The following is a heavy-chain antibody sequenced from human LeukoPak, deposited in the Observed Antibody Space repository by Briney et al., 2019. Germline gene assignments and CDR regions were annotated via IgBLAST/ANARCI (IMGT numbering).Heavy chain of an antibody. Sequence: GGSLRLSCAASGFTFRSARMNWVRQAPGKGLEWVGHIKPMTEGGTTAYAAPVKGRFTISRDDSKNTLDLQMNSLKTEDTAVYYCTSVPVGWGQGTLVTVSA. CDR2: IKPMTEGGTT. D-gene: IGHD1-26*01. CDR1: GFTFRSAR. V-gene: IGHV3-15*01. J-gene: IGHJ4*02. CDR3: TSVPVG.